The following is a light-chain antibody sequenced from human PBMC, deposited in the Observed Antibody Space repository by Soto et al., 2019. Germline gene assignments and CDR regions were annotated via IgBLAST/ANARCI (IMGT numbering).Light chain of an antibody. CDR2: GAS. CDR3: QRYGSSPLT. V-gene: IGKV3-20*01. J-gene: IGKJ4*01. CDR1: QSVNSNY. Sequence: EMVMTQSPAILSVSPGESATLSCRASQSVNSNYLAWYQQKPGQAPRLLIYGASSRATGIPDRFSGSGSGTDFTLTISRLEPEDFAVYYCQRYGSSPLTFGGGTKVDI.